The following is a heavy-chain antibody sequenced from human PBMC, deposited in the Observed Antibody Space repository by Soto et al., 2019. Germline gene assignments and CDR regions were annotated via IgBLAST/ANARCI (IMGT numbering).Heavy chain of an antibody. CDR2: INPNSGGT. CDR3: ATDRGGSWYHFDY. Sequence: GASVKVSCKASGYTFTGYYMHWVRQAPGQGLEWMGWINPNSGGTNYAQKFQGRVTMTRDTSISTAYMELSRLRSDDTAVYYCATDRGGSWYHFDYWGQGTLVTVSS. CDR1: GYTFTGYY. V-gene: IGHV1-2*02. D-gene: IGHD2-15*01. J-gene: IGHJ4*02.